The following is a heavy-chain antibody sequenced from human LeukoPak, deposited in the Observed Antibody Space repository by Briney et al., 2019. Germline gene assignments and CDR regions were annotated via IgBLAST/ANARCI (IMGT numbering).Heavy chain of an antibody. CDR1: GYNFPKSW. D-gene: IGHD2/OR15-2a*01. V-gene: IGHV5-51*01. CDR3: ARPDYFASHD. J-gene: IGHJ4*02. CDR2: VYPDDSRT. Sequence: GESLKISCKASGYNFPKSWIGWVRQMPGKGLEWMAIVYPDDSRTKYSPSFQGQVTNSADKSINTAYLQWSSLRASDTAMYYCARPDYFASHDWGQGTLVTVSS.